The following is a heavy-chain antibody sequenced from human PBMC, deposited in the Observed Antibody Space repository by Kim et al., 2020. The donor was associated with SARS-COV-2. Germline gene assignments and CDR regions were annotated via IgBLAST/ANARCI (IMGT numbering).Heavy chain of an antibody. CDR1: GFTFSTYS. J-gene: IGHJ4*02. D-gene: IGHD3-10*01. V-gene: IGHV3-21*01. CDR3: ARGRSDHYDFDY. CDR2: VSSSSAYI. Sequence: GGSLRLSCAASGFTFSTYSMSWVRQAPGKGLEWVSSVSSSSAYIYHAESVKGRFTISRDNAKNSLYLQMNTLRAEDTAVYYCARGRSDHYDFDYWGQGILVTVSS.